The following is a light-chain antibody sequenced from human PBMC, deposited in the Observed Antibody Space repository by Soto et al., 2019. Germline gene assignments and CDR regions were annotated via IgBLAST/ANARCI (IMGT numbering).Light chain of an antibody. CDR2: AAS. CDR3: QQMNIAPWT. V-gene: IGKV1-39*01. CDR1: QNINSY. Sequence: DIQVTQSPSSLSASVGDRAIITCRASQNINSYLNWYQQKPGKAPELLIYAASSLQTGVPSRFSGSSSGTAFILTISSLHPDDFATYYCQQMNIAPWTSGHGTTVEI. J-gene: IGKJ1*01.